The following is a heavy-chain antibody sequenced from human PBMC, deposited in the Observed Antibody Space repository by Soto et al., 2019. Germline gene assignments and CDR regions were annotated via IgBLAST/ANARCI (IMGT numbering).Heavy chain of an antibody. J-gene: IGHJ5*02. CDR3: ARDSRTGNYFGP. CDR2: IYHSGYT. Sequence: QMRLQESGSGLVKPSQTLSLTCAVSGGSISSGGYAWNWIRQPPGKGLEWIGYIYHSGYTSYNPYLKNRVTISVDKSKNQFSLTLSFVTAADTAVYYGARDSRTGNYFGPWGQGTLVTVSS. D-gene: IGHD1-7*01. V-gene: IGHV4-30-2*01. CDR1: GGSISSGGYA.